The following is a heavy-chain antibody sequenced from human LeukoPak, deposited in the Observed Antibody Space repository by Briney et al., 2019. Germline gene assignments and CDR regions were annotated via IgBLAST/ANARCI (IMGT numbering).Heavy chain of an antibody. J-gene: IGHJ4*02. Sequence: GGSLRLSCAASGFTFSSYWMSWVRQAPGKGLEWVANIKQDGSEKYYVDSVKGRFTISRDNAKNSLYLQMNSLRAEDTAVYYCAREYYYDSSGYYYVPNYLDYWGQGTLVTVSS. CDR2: IKQDGSEK. V-gene: IGHV3-7*01. CDR1: GFTFSSYW. CDR3: AREYYYDSSGYYYVPNYLDY. D-gene: IGHD3-22*01.